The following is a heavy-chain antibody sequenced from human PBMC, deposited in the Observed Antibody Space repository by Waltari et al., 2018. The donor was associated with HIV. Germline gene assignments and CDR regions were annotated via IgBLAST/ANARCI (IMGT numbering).Heavy chain of an antibody. V-gene: IGHV3-30*04. CDR3: ARDGKSGSVDGFDI. D-gene: IGHD1-1*01. CDR2: ITWYGKE. CDR1: RLTLRSYT. J-gene: IGHJ3*02. Sequence: QVQLVESGGGVVQPGRSMRLSCAASRLTLRSYTMHWVRQAPGKGLEWVALITWYGKENHADSVKGRFTVSRDDSRNILHLQMNSLRPEDTAVYYCARDGKSGSVDGFDIWGQGAMVTVSS.